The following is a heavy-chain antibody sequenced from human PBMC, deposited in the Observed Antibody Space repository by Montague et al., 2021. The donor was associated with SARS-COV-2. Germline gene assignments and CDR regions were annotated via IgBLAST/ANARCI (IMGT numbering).Heavy chain of an antibody. J-gene: IGHJ4*02. V-gene: IGHV4-34*01. CDR3: AARASSWYFRRRAGAC. CDR2: INHSGST. CDR1: GGSFSGYY. Sequence: SETLSLTCAVYGGSFSGYYWCWIRLPPGKGLEWIGEINHSGSTNYYPSLKSRVTIAVDTSMDQFSLKLSSVTAADTAVYYCAARASSWYFRRRAGACWGQGTLVTVSS. D-gene: IGHD6-13*01.